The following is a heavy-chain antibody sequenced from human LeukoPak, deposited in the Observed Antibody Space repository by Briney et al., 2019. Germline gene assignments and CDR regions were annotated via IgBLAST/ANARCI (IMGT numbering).Heavy chain of an antibody. J-gene: IGHJ4*02. CDR3: VKVGSSSIRPLRD. Sequence: GGSLRLSCAASGFSIRDNYMTWIRQAPGKGLEWVSLIYSGGNTYSADSVRGRFTISRDNSKNMLFLKMNSLKVEDTAVYFCVKVGSSSIRPLRDWGQGTLVTVSS. CDR1: GFSIRDNY. V-gene: IGHV3-53*01. CDR2: IYSGGNT. D-gene: IGHD6-6*01.